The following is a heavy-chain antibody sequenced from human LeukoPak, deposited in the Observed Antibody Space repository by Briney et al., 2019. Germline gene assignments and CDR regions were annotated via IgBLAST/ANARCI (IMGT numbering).Heavy chain of an antibody. V-gene: IGHV3-21*01. Sequence: KPGGSLRLSCAASGFTFSSYSMNWVRQAPGKGLEWVSSISSSSSYIYYADSVRGRFTISRDNARNSLYLQMNSLRAEDTAVYYCASLLGVYLDGYNAGAFDIWGQGTMVTVSS. CDR3: ASLLGVYLDGYNAGAFDI. J-gene: IGHJ3*02. CDR1: GFTFSSYS. D-gene: IGHD5-24*01. CDR2: ISSSSSYI.